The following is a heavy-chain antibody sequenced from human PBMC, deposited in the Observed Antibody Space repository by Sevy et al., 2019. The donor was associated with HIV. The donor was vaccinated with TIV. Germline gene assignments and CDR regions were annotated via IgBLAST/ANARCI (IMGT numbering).Heavy chain of an antibody. CDR1: GYTLTELS. D-gene: IGHD3-22*01. CDR3: AATREYYYGNSGYFDY. Sequence: ASVKVSCKVSGYTLTELSMHWVRQAPGKGLEWMGSFDPEDGEIIYAQNFQGRVTMSEDTSTDTAYMDLSSLRSDDTAVYFCAATREYYYGNSGYFDYWGQGTLVTVSS. CDR2: FDPEDGEI. V-gene: IGHV1-24*01. J-gene: IGHJ4*02.